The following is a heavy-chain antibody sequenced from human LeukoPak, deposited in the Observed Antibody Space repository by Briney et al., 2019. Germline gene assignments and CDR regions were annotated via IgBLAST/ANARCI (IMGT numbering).Heavy chain of an antibody. CDR3: AKDRNPLSSSTVTTFDY. V-gene: IGHV3-23*01. J-gene: IGHJ4*02. D-gene: IGHD4-4*01. Sequence: GGSLRLSCAASGFTFSSYAMSWVRQAPGKGLEWVSAISGSGGSTYYADSVKGRFTISRDNSKNTLYLQMNSLRAEDTAVYYCAKDRNPLSSSTVTTFDYWGQGTLVTVSS. CDR2: ISGSGGST. CDR1: GFTFSSYA.